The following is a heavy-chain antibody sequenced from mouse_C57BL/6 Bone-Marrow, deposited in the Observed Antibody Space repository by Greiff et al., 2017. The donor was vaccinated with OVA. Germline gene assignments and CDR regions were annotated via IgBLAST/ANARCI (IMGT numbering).Heavy chain of an antibody. CDR1: EYEFPSHD. J-gene: IGHJ2*01. Sequence: EVKLVESGGGLVQPGESLKLSCESNEYEFPSHDMSWVRKTPEKRLELVAAINSDGGSTYYPDTMERRFIIYRDNTKKTLYLQMSSLRSEDTAWYYSRGVTTGYFDYWGQGTTLTVSS. D-gene: IGHD2-2*01. CDR2: INSDGGST. V-gene: IGHV5-2*01. CDR3: RGVTTGYFDY.